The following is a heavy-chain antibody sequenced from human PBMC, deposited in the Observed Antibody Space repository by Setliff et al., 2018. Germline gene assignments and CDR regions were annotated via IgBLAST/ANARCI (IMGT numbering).Heavy chain of an antibody. CDR2: ISPYYGST. J-gene: IGHJ3*02. Sequence: ASVKVSCKASGYTFTGYYMHWVRQAPGQGLEWMGWISPYYGSTDYAQKFQGRVTMTTDTSTSTAYMELTRLTTDDTAVYYCARDLDYQYYYETSGRDAFDIWGLGTMVTVSS. V-gene: IGHV1-18*04. D-gene: IGHD3-22*01. CDR3: ARDLDYQYYYETSGRDAFDI. CDR1: GYTFTGYY.